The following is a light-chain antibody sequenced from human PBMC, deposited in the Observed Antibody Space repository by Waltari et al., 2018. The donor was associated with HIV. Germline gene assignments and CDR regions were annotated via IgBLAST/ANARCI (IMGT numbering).Light chain of an antibody. V-gene: IGLV2-23*02. J-gene: IGLJ2*01. Sequence: QSALTQPASVSGSPGQSITISCTGTRSDVGSYNLVSWYQQHPGKAPKRMIYEVSKRPSGVSNRFSGSKSGNTASLTISGLQAEDEADYYCCSYAGSSTVVFGGGTKLTVL. CDR3: CSYAGSSTVV. CDR1: RSDVGSYNL. CDR2: EVS.